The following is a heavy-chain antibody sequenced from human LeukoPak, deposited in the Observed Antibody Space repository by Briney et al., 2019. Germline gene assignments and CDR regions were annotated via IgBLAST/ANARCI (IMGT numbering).Heavy chain of an antibody. CDR1: GYTFTNYD. V-gene: IGHV1-8*03. CDR2: MNPNSGNT. Sequence: GASVKVSCKASGYTFTNYDINWVRQATGQGLEWMGLMNPNSGNTGYAQKFQGRATITRNTAISTAYMELTSLRSEDTAVYYCARGPSYDFWSGPYYYYMDVWGKGTTVTVSS. J-gene: IGHJ6*03. CDR3: ARGPSYDFWSGPYYYYMDV. D-gene: IGHD3-3*01.